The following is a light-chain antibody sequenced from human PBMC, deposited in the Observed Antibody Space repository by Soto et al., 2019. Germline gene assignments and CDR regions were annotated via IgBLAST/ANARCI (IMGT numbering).Light chain of an antibody. Sequence: DIQMTQFPSSLFASVGDRVTITCRASQSISSYLNWYQQKPGKAPKLLIYAASSLQSGVPSRFSGSGSGTDFTLTISSLQPEDFATYYCQQSYSTSRTFGQGTKV. J-gene: IGKJ1*01. CDR3: QQSYSTSRT. CDR2: AAS. CDR1: QSISSY. V-gene: IGKV1-39*01.